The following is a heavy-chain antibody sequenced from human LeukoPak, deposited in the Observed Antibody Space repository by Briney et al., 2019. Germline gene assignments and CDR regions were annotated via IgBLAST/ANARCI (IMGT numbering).Heavy chain of an antibody. CDR1: GGSISSSPYY. J-gene: IGHJ4*02. CDR3: ARQDEGYFDY. CDR2: IYYSRST. V-gene: IGHV4-39*01. Sequence: PSETLSLTCTVSGGSISSSPYYWVWIRQPPGKGLEWIGTIYYSRSTYYNPSLKSRVTISADTSKNQFSLKLSSVTAADTAVYYCARQDEGYFDYWGQGTLVTVSS.